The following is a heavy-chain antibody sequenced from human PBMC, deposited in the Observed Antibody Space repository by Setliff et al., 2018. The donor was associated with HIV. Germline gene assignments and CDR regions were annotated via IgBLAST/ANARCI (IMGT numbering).Heavy chain of an antibody. D-gene: IGHD6-13*01. CDR2: IYWDDDK. CDR1: GFSLRTSRVG. J-gene: IGHJ4*02. V-gene: IGHV2-5*02. CDR3: AHIGPSGIYFDF. Sequence: SGPTLVNPTQTLTLTCTFSGFSLRTSRVGVGWIRQPPGKALEWLVVIYWDDDKRYSPSLKSRLTITKDTSKNQVVLTMTNLDPVDTATYYCAHIGPSGIYFDFWGQGTLVTVSS.